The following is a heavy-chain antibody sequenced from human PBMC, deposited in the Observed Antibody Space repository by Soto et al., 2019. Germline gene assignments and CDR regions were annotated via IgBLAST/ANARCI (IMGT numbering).Heavy chain of an antibody. Sequence: RLSCAASGFTFDDYAMHWVRQAPGKGLEWVAGISWHSAAIGYADSVKGRFTISRDNAKNSLFLQMTSLRSEDTALYYCAKNIGPTVTTRDDYFDYWGQGTPVTVSS. CDR3: AKNIGPTVTTRDDYFDY. J-gene: IGHJ4*02. CDR1: GFTFDDYA. CDR2: ISWHSAAI. D-gene: IGHD4-17*01. V-gene: IGHV3-9*01.